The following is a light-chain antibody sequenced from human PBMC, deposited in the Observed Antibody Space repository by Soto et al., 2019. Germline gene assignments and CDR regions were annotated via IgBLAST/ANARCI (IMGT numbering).Light chain of an antibody. CDR1: SSNIGAGFD. J-gene: IGLJ2*01. CDR2: GNS. Sequence: QLVLTQPPSVSGAPGQRVTISCTGGSSNIGAGFDVHWYQQFPGTAPKLLMYGNSNRPSGVPDRFSGSKSGTSASLAITGLQAEDEADYYCQSYDSSLSGVVFGGGTKLTVL. CDR3: QSYDSSLSGVV. V-gene: IGLV1-40*01.